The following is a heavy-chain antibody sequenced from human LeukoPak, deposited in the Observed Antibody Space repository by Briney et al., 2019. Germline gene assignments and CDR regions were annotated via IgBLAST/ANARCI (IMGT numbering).Heavy chain of an antibody. Sequence: GASVKVSCKASGGTFSSYAISWVRQAPGQGLEWMGGIIPIFGTANYAQKFQGRVTITADESTSTAYMELSSLRSEDTAVYYCARTSMITLRNWFDPWGQGTLVTVSS. CDR3: ARTSMITLRNWFDP. CDR2: IIPIFGTA. V-gene: IGHV1-69*01. J-gene: IGHJ5*02. CDR1: GGTFSSYA. D-gene: IGHD3-22*01.